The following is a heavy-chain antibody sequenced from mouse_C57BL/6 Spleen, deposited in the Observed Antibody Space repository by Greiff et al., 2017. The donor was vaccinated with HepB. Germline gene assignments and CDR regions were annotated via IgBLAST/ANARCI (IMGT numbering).Heavy chain of an antibody. CDR1: GFTFSSYA. CDR3: ARGGLRRDYAMDY. CDR2: ISDGGSYT. V-gene: IGHV5-4*03. J-gene: IGHJ4*01. D-gene: IGHD2-4*01. Sequence: EVNVVESGGGLVKPGGSLKLSCAASGFTFSSYAMSWVRQTPEKRLEWVATISDGGSYTYYPDNVKGRFTISSDNAKNNLYLQMSHLKSEDTAMYYCARGGLRRDYAMDYWGQGTSVTVSS.